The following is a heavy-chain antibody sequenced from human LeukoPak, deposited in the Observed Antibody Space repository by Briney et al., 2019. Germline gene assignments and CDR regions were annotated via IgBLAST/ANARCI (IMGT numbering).Heavy chain of an antibody. Sequence: ASVKVSCTASGYTFTSYYMHWVRQAPGQGLEWMGIINPSGGSTSYAQKFQGRVTMTRDTSTSTVYMELSSLRSEDTAVYYCAREGSTTDTYYYYGMDVWGQGTTVTVSS. D-gene: IGHD1-1*01. J-gene: IGHJ6*02. CDR3: AREGSTTDTYYYYGMDV. CDR1: GYTFTSYY. V-gene: IGHV1-46*01. CDR2: INPSGGST.